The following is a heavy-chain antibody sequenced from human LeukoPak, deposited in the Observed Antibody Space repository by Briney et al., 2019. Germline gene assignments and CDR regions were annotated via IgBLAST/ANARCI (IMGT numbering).Heavy chain of an antibody. V-gene: IGHV4-39*07. CDR3: ARVTFRYYGSGSTINWFDP. CDR1: GGSISSSSYY. CDR2: IYYGGST. J-gene: IGHJ5*02. Sequence: SETLSLTCTVSGGSISSSSYYWAWIRQPPGKGLEWIGSIYYGGSTYYNPSLKSRVTISVDTSKNQFSLKLSSVTAADTAVYYCARVTFRYYGSGSTINWFDPWGQGTLVTVSS. D-gene: IGHD3-10*01.